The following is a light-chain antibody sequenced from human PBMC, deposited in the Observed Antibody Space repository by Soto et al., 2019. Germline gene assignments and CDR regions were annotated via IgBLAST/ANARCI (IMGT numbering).Light chain of an antibody. CDR1: SSDVGSYNL. J-gene: IGLJ1*01. Sequence: QSVLTQPASVSGSPGQSITISCPETSSDVGSYNLVSWYQQHPGKAPKLMIYEVSKRPSGVSNRFSGSKSGNTASLPISGLQAEDEADYYCCSYAGSSTFYVFGTGTKVTVL. CDR3: CSYAGSSTFYV. CDR2: EVS. V-gene: IGLV2-23*02.